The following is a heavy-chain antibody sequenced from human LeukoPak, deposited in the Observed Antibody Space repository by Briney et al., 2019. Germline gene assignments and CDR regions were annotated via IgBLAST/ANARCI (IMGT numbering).Heavy chain of an antibody. J-gene: IGHJ5*02. CDR2: IYYSGST. D-gene: IGHD3-10*01. CDR3: AREEPITMVRGVVGGNWFDP. Sequence: VKPSETLSLTCTVSGGSISSYYWSWIRQPPGKGLEWIGYIYYSGSTNYNPSLKSRVTISVDTSKNQFSLKLSSVTAADTAVYYCAREEPITMVRGVVGGNWFDPWGQGTLVTVPS. V-gene: IGHV4-59*01. CDR1: GGSISSYY.